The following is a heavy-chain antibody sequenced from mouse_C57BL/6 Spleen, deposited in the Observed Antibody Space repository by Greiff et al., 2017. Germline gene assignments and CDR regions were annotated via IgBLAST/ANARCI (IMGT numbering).Heavy chain of an antibody. V-gene: IGHV1-69*01. J-gene: IGHJ1*03. Sequence: QVQLQQPGAELVMPGASVKLSCKASGYTFTSYWMHWVKQRPGQGLEWIGEIDPSDSDTNYNQKFKGKATLTVDKSSSTAYMQLSSLTSEDSAVYYCARRGNGNYWYFDVWGTGTTVTVSS. CDR1: GYTFTSYW. CDR2: IDPSDSDT. CDR3: ARRGNGNYWYFDV. D-gene: IGHD2-1*01.